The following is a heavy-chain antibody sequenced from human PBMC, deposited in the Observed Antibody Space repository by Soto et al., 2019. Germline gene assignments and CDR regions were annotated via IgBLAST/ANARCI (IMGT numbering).Heavy chain of an antibody. D-gene: IGHD6-13*01. CDR2: MNPNSGNT. J-gene: IGHJ3*02. Sequence: ASVNVSCKASGYTFTGYYMHWVRQAPGQGLEWMGWMNPNSGNTGYAQKFQGRVTMTRNTSISTAYMELSSLRSEDTAVYYCASVWYGAFDIWGQGTMVTVSS. CDR1: GYTFTGYY. CDR3: ASVWYGAFDI. V-gene: IGHV1-8*02.